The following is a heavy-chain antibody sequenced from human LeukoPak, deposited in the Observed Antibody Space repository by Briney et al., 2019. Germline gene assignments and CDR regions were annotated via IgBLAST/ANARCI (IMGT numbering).Heavy chain of an antibody. D-gene: IGHD3-3*01. Sequence: PSETLSLTCGVSGGSININTFFWGWVRQPPGKGLEWIGNVFYSGSTMYNPSLKRRVAMSIDTSKSQFSLSLSSVTAADTAMYWCVRQSRIFGVTRPGYMDVWGKGIMVSVSS. CDR1: GGSININTFF. CDR2: VFYSGST. V-gene: IGHV4-39*01. CDR3: VRQSRIFGVTRPGYMDV. J-gene: IGHJ6*03.